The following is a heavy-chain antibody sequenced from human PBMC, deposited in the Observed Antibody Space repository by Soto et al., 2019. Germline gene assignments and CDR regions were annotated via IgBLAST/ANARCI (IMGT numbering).Heavy chain of an antibody. CDR2: ISYDGSNK. J-gene: IGHJ4*02. CDR1: GFTFSSYG. Sequence: QVQLVESGGGVVQPGRSLRLSCAASGFTFSSYGMHWVRQAPGKGLEWVAVISYDGSNKYYADSVKGRFTISRDNSKNTLYLQMNSLRAEDTAVYYCAKDAYRYGSSTSCYAPDYWGQGTLVTVSS. D-gene: IGHD2-2*01. V-gene: IGHV3-30*18. CDR3: AKDAYRYGSSTSCYAPDY.